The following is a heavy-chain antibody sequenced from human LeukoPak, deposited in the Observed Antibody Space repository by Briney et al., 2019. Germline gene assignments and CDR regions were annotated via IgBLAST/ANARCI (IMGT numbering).Heavy chain of an antibody. CDR1: GGSINSYY. V-gene: IGHV4-4*07. CDR2: IYASGST. Sequence: SETLSLTCTVSGGSINSYYWSWTRQPAGKGLEWIGRIYASGSTNYNPSLKSRVAMSVDTSKNQLSLNLSSVTAADTAVYYCAIESPGRDKYFQHRGQGTLVTVSS. CDR3: AIESPGRDKYFQH. J-gene: IGHJ1*01. D-gene: IGHD2-15*01.